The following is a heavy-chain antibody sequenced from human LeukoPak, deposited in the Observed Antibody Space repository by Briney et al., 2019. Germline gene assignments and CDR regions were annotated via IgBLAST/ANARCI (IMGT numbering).Heavy chain of an antibody. J-gene: IGHJ6*03. CDR3: ARLSFRGSSSWYRDYYYYMDV. V-gene: IGHV1-2*02. CDR2: INPNSGGT. Sequence: ASVKVSCKASGYTFTSYYMHWVRQAPGQGLEWMGWINPNSGGTNYAQKFQGRVTMTRDTSISTAYMELSRLRSDDTAVYYCARLSFRGSSSWYRDYYYYMDVWGKGTTVTVSS. CDR1: GYTFTSYY. D-gene: IGHD6-13*01.